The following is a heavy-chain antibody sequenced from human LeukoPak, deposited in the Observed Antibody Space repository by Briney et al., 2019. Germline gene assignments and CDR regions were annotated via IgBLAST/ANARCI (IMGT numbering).Heavy chain of an antibody. CDR3: AKDATPYY. CDR1: GFSFDSFA. CDR2: ISGSGGST. D-gene: IGHD1-26*01. J-gene: IGHJ4*02. V-gene: IGHV3-23*01. Sequence: PGGSLRLSCAASGFSFDSFAMTWVRQAPGKGLEWVSGISGSGGSTFYAGSVKGRFTISRDNFKNTLHLQMSSLRAEDTAVYYCAKDATPYYWGRGTLVTVSS.